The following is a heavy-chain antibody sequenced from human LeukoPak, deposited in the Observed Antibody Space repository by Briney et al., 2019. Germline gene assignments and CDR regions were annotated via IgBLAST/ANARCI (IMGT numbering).Heavy chain of an antibody. J-gene: IGHJ4*02. CDR2: INPNSGGT. CDR1: GYTFTGYY. CDR3: ARAYSSSWCWDFDY. Sequence: GASVKVSCKASGYTFTGYYMHWVRQAPGQGLEWMGWINPNSGGTNYAQKFQGRVTMTRDTSISTAYMELSRLRSDDTAVYYCARAYSSSWCWDFDYWGQGTLVTVSS. V-gene: IGHV1-2*02. D-gene: IGHD6-13*01.